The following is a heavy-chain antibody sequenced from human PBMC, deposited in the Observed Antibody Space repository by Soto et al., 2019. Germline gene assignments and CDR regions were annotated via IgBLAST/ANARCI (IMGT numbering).Heavy chain of an antibody. V-gene: IGHV4-30-2*01. D-gene: IGHD2-15*01. CDR2: IYHSGST. CDR1: GCAISSGGYS. Sequence: TLCLTCAVSGCAISSGGYSWGWIGQPPGKGLEWIGYIYHSGSTYYNPSLKSRVTISIDRSKNQFSLKLSSVTDADTAVHYWASNDGGKTHYFDVWGQGTMVTVSS. CDR3: ASNDGGKTHYFDV. J-gene: IGHJ4*02.